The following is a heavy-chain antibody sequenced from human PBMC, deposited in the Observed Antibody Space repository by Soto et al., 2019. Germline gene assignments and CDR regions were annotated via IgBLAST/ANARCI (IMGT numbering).Heavy chain of an antibody. D-gene: IGHD3-22*01. CDR2: IYYSGRT. Sequence: QVQLQESGLGLVKPSETLSLTCTVSGGYISSYYWSWIRQPPGKGLEWIGSIYYSGRTNYNPSLKSRVTISVDTSKYQFSLQLSSVTAADTAVYYCARDSSGYLGGAAFDISGQGRMVTVSS. CDR3: ARDSSGYLGGAAFDI. V-gene: IGHV4-59*01. CDR1: GGYISSYY. J-gene: IGHJ3*02.